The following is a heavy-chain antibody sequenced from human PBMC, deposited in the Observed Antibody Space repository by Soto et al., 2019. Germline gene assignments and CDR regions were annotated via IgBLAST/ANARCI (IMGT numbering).Heavy chain of an antibody. CDR2: VFPGDSDT. CDR3: ARIEWWPREETLDAFDI. D-gene: IGHD2-15*01. J-gene: IGHJ3*02. Sequence: PGESLKISCKGSGYSFTGYWIAWVRQMPGKGLEWMGIVFPGDSDTRYSPSFQGQVTISADKSITTAYLHWSSLKASDTAMYYCARIEWWPREETLDAFDIWGQGTMVTVSS. V-gene: IGHV5-51*01. CDR1: GYSFTGYW.